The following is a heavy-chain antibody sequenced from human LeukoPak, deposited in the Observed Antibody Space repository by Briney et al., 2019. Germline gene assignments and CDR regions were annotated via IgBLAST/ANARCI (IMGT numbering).Heavy chain of an antibody. D-gene: IGHD1-26*01. CDR3: ARLGVGDAFDI. CDR1: GFTFSTYA. CDR2: IRSNGGST. J-gene: IGHJ3*02. Sequence: GGSLRLSCAASGFTFSTYAMLWVRQTPGKGLEYVSSIRSNGGSTYYANSVKGRLTISRDNSKNTLYLQMGSLRAEDMAVYYCARLGVGDAFDIWGQGTMVTVSS. V-gene: IGHV3-64*01.